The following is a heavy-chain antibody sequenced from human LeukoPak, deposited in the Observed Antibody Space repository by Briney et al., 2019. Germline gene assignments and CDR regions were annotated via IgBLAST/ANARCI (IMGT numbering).Heavy chain of an antibody. CDR1: GGSISSYY. CDR2: IYYSGST. J-gene: IGHJ5*02. D-gene: IGHD1-7*01. Sequence: PSETLSLTCTVSGGSISSYYWSWIRQPPGKGLEWIGYIYYSGSTNYNPSLKSRVTISVDTSKNQFSLKLSSVTAADAAVYYCARVRNYFDPWGQGTLVTVSS. CDR3: ARVRNYFDP. V-gene: IGHV4-59*01.